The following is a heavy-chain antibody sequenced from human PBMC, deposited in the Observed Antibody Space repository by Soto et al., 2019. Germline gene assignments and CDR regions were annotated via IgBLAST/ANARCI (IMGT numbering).Heavy chain of an antibody. V-gene: IGHV3-20*04. J-gene: IGHJ6*02. Sequence: GGSLRLSCAASGFTFDDYGMSWVRQAPGKGLEWVSGINWNGGSTGYADSVKGRFTISRDNAKNSLYLQMNSLRAEDTALYYCARDQGYSVDHYYYYYGMDVWGQGTTVTVSS. CDR3: ARDQGYSVDHYYYYYGMDV. CDR1: GFTFDDYG. CDR2: INWNGGST. D-gene: IGHD1-26*01.